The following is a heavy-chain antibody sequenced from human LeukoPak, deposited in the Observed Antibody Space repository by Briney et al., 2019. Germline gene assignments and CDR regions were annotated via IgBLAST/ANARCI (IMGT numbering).Heavy chain of an antibody. D-gene: IGHD5-18*01. CDR2: INHSGST. J-gene: IGHJ4*02. CDR1: GGSFSGYY. V-gene: IGHV4-34*01. Sequence: PSETLSLTCAVYGGSFSGYYWSWIRQPPGKGLEWIGEINHSGSTNYNPSLKSRVTISVDTSKNQFSLKLSSVTAADTAVYYCARGRARGYSYGYVFDYWGQGTLVTVSS. CDR3: ARGRARGYSYGYVFDY.